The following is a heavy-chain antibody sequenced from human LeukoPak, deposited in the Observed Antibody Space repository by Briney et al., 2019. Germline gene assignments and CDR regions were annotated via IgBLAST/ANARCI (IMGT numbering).Heavy chain of an antibody. D-gene: IGHD1-26*01. V-gene: IGHV3-7*01. CDR3: ARIQYSGGYYYDY. J-gene: IGHJ4*02. Sequence: PGGSLRLSCAASGFTFSGYWMSWVRQAPGKGLEWVANIKQDGSDKYYVDSVKGRFTISRDNAKDSLYLQMNSLRAEDTAVYYCARIQYSGGYYYDYWGQGTLVTVSS. CDR2: IKQDGSDK. CDR1: GFTFSGYW.